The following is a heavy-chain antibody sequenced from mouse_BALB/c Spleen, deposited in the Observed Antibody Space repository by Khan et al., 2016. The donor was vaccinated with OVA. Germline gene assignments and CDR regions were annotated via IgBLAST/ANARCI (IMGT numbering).Heavy chain of an antibody. CDR2: ISPGSGDT. V-gene: IGHV1-77*01. CDR1: GYTFTDYY. J-gene: IGHJ3*01. CDR3: ARRNYFGYTFAY. Sequence: QVRLQQSGAELARPGASVKLSCKASGYTFTDYYINWVKLRPGQGLEWIGAISPGSGDTYYNESFKGKATLTADKSSSTAYMQLSRLRSEASAVYCGARRNYFGYTFAYWGQGTLVTVSA. D-gene: IGHD1-2*01.